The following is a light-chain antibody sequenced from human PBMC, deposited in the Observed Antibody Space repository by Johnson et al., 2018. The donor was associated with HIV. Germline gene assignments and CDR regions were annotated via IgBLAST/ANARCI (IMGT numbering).Light chain of an antibody. V-gene: IGLV1-51*01. CDR2: DNN. J-gene: IGLJ1*01. CDR1: SSNIGNTY. Sequence: QSVLTQPPSVSAAPGQKVTISCSGSSSNIGNTYVSWYQQLPGTAPKLLIYDNNKRPSGIPDRFSGSKYGTSATLGITGPQTGDEDDYYCGTWDSSLSAARVFGPGTKVTVL. CDR3: GTWDSSLSAARV.